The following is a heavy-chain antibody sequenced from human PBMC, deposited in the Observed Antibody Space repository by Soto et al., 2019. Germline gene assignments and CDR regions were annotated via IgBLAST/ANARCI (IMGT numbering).Heavy chain of an antibody. J-gene: IGHJ4*02. CDR3: ACNYGSGYRTFDS. D-gene: IGHD3-10*01. Sequence: QVQLVQSGAEVKSAGCSVKVSCKASGDTFNFYSINWVRQAPGLGLEWVGRDNPILSMSNYAQRFHGRVTMTADKSTGTAYMELRSLRSEDTAIYYCACNYGSGYRTFDSWGQGALVTVSS. V-gene: IGHV1-69*02. CDR2: DNPILSMS. CDR1: GDTFNFYS.